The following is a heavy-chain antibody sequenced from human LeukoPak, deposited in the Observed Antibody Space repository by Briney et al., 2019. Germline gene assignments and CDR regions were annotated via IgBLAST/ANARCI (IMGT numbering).Heavy chain of an antibody. V-gene: IGHV3-11*04. D-gene: IGHD3-3*01. Sequence: PGGSLRLSCAASGFTFSSYWMSWIRQAPGKGLEWVSDISSSGSTIYYAASVKGRFTISRDNAKNSLYLQMNSLRAEDTAVYYCARDYAFSQWYFDLWGRGTLVTVSS. CDR3: ARDYAFSQWYFDL. CDR2: ISSSGSTI. CDR1: GFTFSSYW. J-gene: IGHJ2*01.